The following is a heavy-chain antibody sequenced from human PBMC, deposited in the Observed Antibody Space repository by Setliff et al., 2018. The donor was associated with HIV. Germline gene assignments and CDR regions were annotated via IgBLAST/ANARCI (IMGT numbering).Heavy chain of an antibody. J-gene: IGHJ3*02. CDR2: IYPSDGRT. Sequence: ASVKVSCKASGYTFTSYYMHWVRQAPGQGLEWMGIIYPSDGRTTYAQEFQGRVTMTRDTSTSTVYMELSSLRSEDTAVYYCARGRSWGDYDAFNIWGQGTMVTVSS. CDR1: GYTFTSYY. V-gene: IGHV1-46*01. D-gene: IGHD1-26*01. CDR3: ARGRSWGDYDAFNI.